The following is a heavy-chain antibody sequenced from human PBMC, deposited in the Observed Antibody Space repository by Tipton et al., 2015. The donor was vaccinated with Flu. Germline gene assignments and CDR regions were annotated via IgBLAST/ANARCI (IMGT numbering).Heavy chain of an antibody. Sequence: SLRLSCVASGFTFGTYAMSWVRQAPGKGLEWVSSITPNVGGTFYADSVRGRFTVSRDNSGNTLSLQMNSLRAEDTAVYYCARRVPYYLDYWGQGLLVTVSS. CDR2: ITPNVGGT. CDR3: ARRVPYYLDY. J-gene: IGHJ4*02. V-gene: IGHV3-23*01. CDR1: GFTFGTYA. D-gene: IGHD3-3*01.